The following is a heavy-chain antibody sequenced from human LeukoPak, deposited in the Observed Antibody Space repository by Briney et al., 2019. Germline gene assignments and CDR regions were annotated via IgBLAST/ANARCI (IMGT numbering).Heavy chain of an antibody. CDR3: AKTARQAAWFGDYY. CDR2: IYTSGST. D-gene: IGHD3-10*01. J-gene: IGHJ4*02. CDR1: GGSISSYY. V-gene: IGHV4-4*07. Sequence: SETLSLTCTVSGGSISSYYWSWIRQPAGKGLEWIGRIYTSGSTNYNPSLKSRVTMSVDTSKNQFSLKLSSVTAADTAVYYCAKTARQAAWFGDYYWGQGTLVTVSS.